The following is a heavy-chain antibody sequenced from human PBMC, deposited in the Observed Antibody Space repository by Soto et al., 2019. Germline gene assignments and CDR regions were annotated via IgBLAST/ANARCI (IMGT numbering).Heavy chain of an antibody. J-gene: IGHJ5*02. CDR3: ARADCSSTSCYGIDWFDP. D-gene: IGHD2-2*01. CDR1: TDSVRNYY. CDR2: IYYSGST. Sequence: PSETLSLTCTVSTDSVRNYYWSWIRQPAGKTLEWIGYIYYSGSTNYNPSLKSRVTISVDTSKNQFSLKLSSVTAADTAVYYCARADCSSTSCYGIDWFDPWGQGTLVTVSS. V-gene: IGHV4-59*02.